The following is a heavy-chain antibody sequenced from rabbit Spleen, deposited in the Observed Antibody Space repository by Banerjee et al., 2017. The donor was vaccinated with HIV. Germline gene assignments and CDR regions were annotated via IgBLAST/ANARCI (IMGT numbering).Heavy chain of an antibody. CDR2: IYTAGGST. J-gene: IGHJ4*01. CDR1: GFSFSDIYW. CDR3: ARLSSGAFNL. D-gene: IGHD1-1*01. V-gene: IGHV1S47*01. Sequence: QEQVVESGGGLVQPEGSPTLTCTASGFSFSDIYWISWVRQAPGKGLEWIAYIYTAGGSTYYASWAKGRFTITRSTSLNTVTLQLNSLTAADTATYFCARLSSGAFNLWGPGTLVTVS.